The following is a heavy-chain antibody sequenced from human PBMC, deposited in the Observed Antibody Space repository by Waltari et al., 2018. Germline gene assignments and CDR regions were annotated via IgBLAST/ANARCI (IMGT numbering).Heavy chain of an antibody. J-gene: IGHJ5*02. V-gene: IGHV3-9*01. D-gene: IGHD3-16*01. Sequence: EVQLVESGGGLVQPGRSLRLSCAASGFTFDDYAMHWVRQAPGKGLGWVSGISWNSGSLGYADSVTGRFTISRDNAKNSLYLQMNSLRAEDTALYYCAITDWFDPWGQGTLVTVSS. CDR3: AITDWFDP. CDR1: GFTFDDYA. CDR2: ISWNSGSL.